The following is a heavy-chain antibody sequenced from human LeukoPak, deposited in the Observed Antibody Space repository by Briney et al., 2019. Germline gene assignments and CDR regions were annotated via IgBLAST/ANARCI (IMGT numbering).Heavy chain of an antibody. V-gene: IGHV4-34*01. Sequence: SETLSLTCAVYGESFSEYYWSWIRQPPGKGLEWIGEINHSGSTNSNPSLKSRVTISVDTSKKQFSLRLSSVTAADTAVYYCAYKGPFSGYAFDPWGQGTLVTVSS. CDR1: GESFSEYY. J-gene: IGHJ5*02. D-gene: IGHD5-12*01. CDR3: AYKGPFSGYAFDP. CDR2: INHSGST.